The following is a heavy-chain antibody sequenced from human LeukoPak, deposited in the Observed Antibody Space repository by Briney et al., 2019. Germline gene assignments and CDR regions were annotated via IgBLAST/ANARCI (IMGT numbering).Heavy chain of an antibody. D-gene: IGHD3-3*01. CDR3: ASELWSDYDFWSGYEGYYYMDV. CDR2: ISSSSSYI. CDR1: GFTFSDYY. Sequence: GGSLRLSCAASGFTFSDYYMSWIRQAPGKGLEWVSSISSSSSYIYYADSVKGRFTISRDNAKNSLYLQMNSLRAEDTAVYYCASELWSDYDFWSGYEGYYYMDVWGKGTTVTVSS. J-gene: IGHJ6*03. V-gene: IGHV3-11*06.